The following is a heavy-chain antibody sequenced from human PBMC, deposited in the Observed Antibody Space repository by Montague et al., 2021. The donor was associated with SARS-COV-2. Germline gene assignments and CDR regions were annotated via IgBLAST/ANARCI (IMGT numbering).Heavy chain of an antibody. Sequence: SLRLSCSASGFTFSSYEMNWVRQAPGKGLEWVSYISSSGSTIYYXDFVKGRFTISRDNAKNSLYLQMNSLRAEDTAVYYCAGDVGSGSYYTPVDYWGQGTLVTVSS. CDR2: ISSSGSTI. CDR1: GFTFSSYE. V-gene: IGHV3-48*03. CDR3: AGDVGSGSYYTPVDY. J-gene: IGHJ4*02. D-gene: IGHD3-10*01.